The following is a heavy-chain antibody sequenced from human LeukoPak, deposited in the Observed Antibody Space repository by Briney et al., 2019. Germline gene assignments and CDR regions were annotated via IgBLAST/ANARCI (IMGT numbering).Heavy chain of an antibody. CDR2: ISSSSSYI. D-gene: IGHD2-2*01. J-gene: IGHJ4*02. V-gene: IGHV3-21*01. CDR3: ARGRQYQLLWGY. CDR1: GFTFNSYS. Sequence: PLGSLRLSCAASGFTFNSYSMNWVRQAPGKGLEWVSSISSSSSYIYYADSVKGRFTISRDNAKNSLYLQMNSLRAEDTAVYYCARGRQYQLLWGYWGQGTLVTVSS.